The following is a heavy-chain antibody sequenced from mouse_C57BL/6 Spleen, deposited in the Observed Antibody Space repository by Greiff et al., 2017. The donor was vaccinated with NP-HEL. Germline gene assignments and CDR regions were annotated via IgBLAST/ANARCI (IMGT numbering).Heavy chain of an antibody. J-gene: IGHJ1*03. Sequence: VQLKQSGGGLVQPKGSLKLSCAASGFSFNTYAMNWVRQAPGKGLEWVARIRSKSNNYATYYADSVKDRFTISRDDSESMLYLQMNNLKTEDTAMYYCVRPYGNSWYFDVWGTGTTVTVSS. CDR1: GFSFNTYA. CDR3: VRPYGNSWYFDV. D-gene: IGHD2-1*01. V-gene: IGHV10-1*01. CDR2: IRSKSNNYAT.